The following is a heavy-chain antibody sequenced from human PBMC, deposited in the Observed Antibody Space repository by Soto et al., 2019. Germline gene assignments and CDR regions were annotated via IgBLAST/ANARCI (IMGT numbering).Heavy chain of an antibody. J-gene: IGHJ5*02. CDR2: ISYDGTNK. CDR3: VRCWGTGDGSSLGYTWLDP. V-gene: IGHV3-30*03. Sequence: QEQVVESGGGVVQPGRSLRLSCAASGFTVSNYGMHWVRQAPGKGLEWVALISYDGTNKDYADSVRGRFTISRDISKNTLYLQMNSLRADDTAVYYCVRCWGTGDGSSLGYTWLDPWGPGTLVTVSS. CDR1: GFTVSNYG. D-gene: IGHD1-1*01.